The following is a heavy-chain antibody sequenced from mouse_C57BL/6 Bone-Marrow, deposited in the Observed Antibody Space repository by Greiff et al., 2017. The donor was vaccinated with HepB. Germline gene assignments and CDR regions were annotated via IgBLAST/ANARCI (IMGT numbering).Heavy chain of an antibody. J-gene: IGHJ4*01. Sequence: EVKLVESGGGLVQPKGSLKLSCAASGFSFNTYAMNWVRQAPGKGVEWVARIRSKSNNYATYYADSVKDRFTISRDDSESMLYLQMNNLKTEDTAMYYCVRLYRGYYAMDYWGQGTSVTVSS. D-gene: IGHD1-1*01. CDR1: GFSFNTYA. V-gene: IGHV10-1*01. CDR2: IRSKSNNYAT. CDR3: VRLYRGYYAMDY.